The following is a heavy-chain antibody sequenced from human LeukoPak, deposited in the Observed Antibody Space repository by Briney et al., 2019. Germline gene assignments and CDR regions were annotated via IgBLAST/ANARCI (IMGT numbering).Heavy chain of an antibody. CDR3: AREDGHFDY. CDR2: IIPIFGTA. D-gene: IGHD5-24*01. V-gene: IGHV1-69*05. J-gene: IGHJ4*02. CDR1: GGTFSSNA. Sequence: SVKVSCKXSGGTFSSNAISWVRQAPRQGLEWMGRIIPIFGTANYAQKFQGRVTITTDESTSTAYMELSSLRSEDTAVYYCAREDGHFDYWGQGTLVTVSS.